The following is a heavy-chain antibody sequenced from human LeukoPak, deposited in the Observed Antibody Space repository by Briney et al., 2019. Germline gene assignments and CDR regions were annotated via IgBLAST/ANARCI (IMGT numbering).Heavy chain of an antibody. CDR2: IYWDDDK. J-gene: IGHJ5*02. CDR3: AHEGYCSSTSCYTANWFDP. V-gene: IGHV2-5*02. CDR1: GFSLRNRAG. D-gene: IGHD2-2*02. Sequence: SGPTLVNPTQTLTLTCTFSGFSLRNRAGVGWIRQPPGKALEWLALIYWDDDKRYSPSLKSRLTITKDTSKNQVVLTMTNMDPVDTATYYCAHEGYCSSTSCYTANWFDPWGQGTLVTVSS.